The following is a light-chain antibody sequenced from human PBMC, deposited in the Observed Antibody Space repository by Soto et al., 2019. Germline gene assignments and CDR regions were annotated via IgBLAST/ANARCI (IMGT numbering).Light chain of an antibody. J-gene: IGKJ4*01. V-gene: IGKV3D-11*02. CDR1: QSVSSY. Sequence: EIVLTQSPATLSLSPGERATLSCRASQSVSSYLAWYQQKPGQAPRLLIYDASNRATGIPARFSGSGPGTDFTLTISSLEPEDFAVYYCQQRSNWLTFGGGTKVDIK. CDR3: QQRSNWLT. CDR2: DAS.